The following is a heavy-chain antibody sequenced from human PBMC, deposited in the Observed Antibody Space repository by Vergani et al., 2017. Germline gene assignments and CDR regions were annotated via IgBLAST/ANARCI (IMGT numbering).Heavy chain of an antibody. J-gene: IGHJ5*02. CDR2: IHYSENT. D-gene: IGHD6-19*01. CDR1: FDSIRNLY. Sequence: QVQLQESGPGLVKSSETLSLTCSVSFDSIRNLYCNWIRQPPVKGLELIGSIHYSENTNYNPSLKTRVTISVDTSKNQFSLTLTSVTAADTAVYYCASDTHSGQRADRWGQGILVTVTS. CDR3: ASDTHSGQRADR. V-gene: IGHV4-59*11.